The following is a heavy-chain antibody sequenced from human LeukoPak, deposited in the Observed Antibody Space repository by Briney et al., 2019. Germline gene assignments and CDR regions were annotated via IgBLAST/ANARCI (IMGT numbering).Heavy chain of an antibody. CDR3: ARTYYDFWGGYTSFDY. V-gene: IGHV4-59*01. Sequence: PSETLTLTCTVPGGSISSYYWTWIRQPPGKGLEWVGYIYYSGSTNYNPSLESRVTISVDTSKNQFSLKLSSVTAADTAVYYCARTYYDFWGGYTSFDYWGQGTLVTVSS. J-gene: IGHJ4*02. CDR1: GGSISSYY. D-gene: IGHD3-3*01. CDR2: IYYSGST.